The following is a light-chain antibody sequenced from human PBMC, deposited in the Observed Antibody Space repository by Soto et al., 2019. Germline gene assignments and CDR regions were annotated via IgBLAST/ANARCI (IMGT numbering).Light chain of an antibody. CDR3: AAWDDSLSGPLFV. CDR2: RSN. J-gene: IGLJ1*01. Sequence: QSVLTQPPSASGTPGQRVTISCSGSSSNIGTNYVYWYQQLPGAAPKLLIYRSNQRPSGVPDRFSGSKSGTSASLAISGLRSEDEADYYCAAWDDSLSGPLFVVGTGTKLTVL. CDR1: SSNIGTNY. V-gene: IGLV1-47*01.